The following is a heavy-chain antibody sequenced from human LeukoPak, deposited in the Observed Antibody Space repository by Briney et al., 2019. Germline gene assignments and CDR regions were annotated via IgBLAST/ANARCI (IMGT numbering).Heavy chain of an antibody. CDR1: GFTFDDYA. Sequence: GGSLRLSCAASGFTFDDYAMHWVRQAPGKGLEWVSGISWNSGSIGYADSVKGRFTISRDNAKNSLYLQMNSLSAEDTALYYCAKDRRYDSSGYYDYWGQGTLVTVSS. V-gene: IGHV3-9*01. J-gene: IGHJ4*02. CDR3: AKDRRYDSSGYYDY. D-gene: IGHD3-22*01. CDR2: ISWNSGSI.